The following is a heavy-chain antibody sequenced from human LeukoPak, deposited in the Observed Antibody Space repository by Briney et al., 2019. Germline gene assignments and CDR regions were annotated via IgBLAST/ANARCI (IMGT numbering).Heavy chain of an antibody. CDR3: ARDYIGDSSTWYDY. D-gene: IGHD6-13*01. V-gene: IGHV1-3*01. CDR1: GYTFANYG. CDR2: INAGNGNT. J-gene: IGHJ4*02. Sequence: ASVNVSCKASGYTFANYGLHWVRQAPGQRLEWMGRINAGNGNTKYSQKFQGGVTITRDTSATTAYMELSSLRSEDTAVYYCARDYIGDSSTWYDYWGQGTLVAVSS.